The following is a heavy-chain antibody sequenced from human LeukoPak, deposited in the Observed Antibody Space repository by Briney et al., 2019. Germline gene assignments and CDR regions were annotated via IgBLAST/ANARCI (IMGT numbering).Heavy chain of an antibody. J-gene: IGHJ4*02. D-gene: IGHD4-23*01. V-gene: IGHV3-21*01. CDR1: GFTFSSYS. CDR3: ARVLNSVPNDY. Sequence: AGSLRLSCAASGFTFSSYSMNWVRQAPGKGLEWVSSISSSSSSYIYYADSVKGRFTISRDNAKNSLYLQMNSLRAEDRAVYYCARVLNSVPNDYWGQGTLVTVSS. CDR2: ISSSSSSYI.